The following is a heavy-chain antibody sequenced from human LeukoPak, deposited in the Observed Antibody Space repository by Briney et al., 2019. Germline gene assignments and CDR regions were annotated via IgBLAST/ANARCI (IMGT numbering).Heavy chain of an antibody. CDR1: GGSISSGSYY. Sequence: PSETLSLTCTVSGGSISSGSYYWGWIRQPPGKGLEWIGSIYYSGSTYYNPSLKSRVTISRDTSKNQFSLKLSSVTAADTAVYYCARHGRGYYDSSGYYYDSLDYWGQGNLVTVSS. CDR3: ARHGRGYYDSSGYYYDSLDY. V-gene: IGHV4-39*01. D-gene: IGHD3-22*01. J-gene: IGHJ4*02. CDR2: IYYSGST.